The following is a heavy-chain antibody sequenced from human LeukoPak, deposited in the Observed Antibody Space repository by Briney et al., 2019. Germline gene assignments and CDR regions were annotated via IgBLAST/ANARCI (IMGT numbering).Heavy chain of an antibody. CDR3: ARFYGSGSEPTDY. CDR2: IYYSGST. J-gene: IGHJ4*02. V-gene: IGHV4-39*01. Sequence: SETLSLTCIVSGGSISSTTYYWGWIRQPPGKRLEWIGSIYYSGSTYYNPSLKSRVTISVDTSKNQFSLKLSSVTAADTAVYYCARFYGSGSEPTDYWGQGTLVTVSS. D-gene: IGHD3-10*01. CDR1: GGSISSTTYY.